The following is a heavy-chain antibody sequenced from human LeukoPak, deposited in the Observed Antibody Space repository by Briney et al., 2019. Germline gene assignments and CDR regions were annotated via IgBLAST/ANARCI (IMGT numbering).Heavy chain of an antibody. CDR2: IYYSGST. CDR1: GGSISSSSYY. J-gene: IGHJ4*02. V-gene: IGHV4-39*01. D-gene: IGHD3-16*02. Sequence: SETLSLTCTVSGGSISSSSYYWGWIREPPGKGLEWIGCIYYSGSTYYNPSLKSRVTISVGTSKNQFSLKLSSVTAADTAVYYCARAYYDYVWGRYRIDNWGERALVTVSS. CDR3: ARAYYDYVWGRYRIDN.